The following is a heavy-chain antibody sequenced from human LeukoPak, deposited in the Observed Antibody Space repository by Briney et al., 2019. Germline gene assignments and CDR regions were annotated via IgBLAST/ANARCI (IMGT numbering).Heavy chain of an antibody. V-gene: IGHV4-61*01. D-gene: IGHD3-16*01. Sequence: SQTLSLTCTVSGGSISSGSYYWGWIRQPPGTGLEWIGYIYYSGSTNYNPSLKSRVTISVDTSKNQFSLKLSSVTAADTAVYYCARAGGFGEEDGHDAFDIWGQGTMITVSS. CDR1: GGSISSGSYY. J-gene: IGHJ3*02. CDR2: IYYSGST. CDR3: ARAGGFGEEDGHDAFDI.